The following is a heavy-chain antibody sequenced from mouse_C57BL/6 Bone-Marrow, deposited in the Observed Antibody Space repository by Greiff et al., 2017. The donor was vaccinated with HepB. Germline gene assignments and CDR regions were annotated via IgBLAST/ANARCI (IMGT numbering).Heavy chain of an antibody. CDR2: IYHRSGNT. Sequence: VQLQQSGAELARPGASVKLSCKASGYTFTSYGISWVKQRTGQGLEWIGEIYHRSGNTYYNEKFKGKATLTADKSSSTAYMALRSLTSEDSAVYFCAREGMVTRGWYFDVWGTGTTVTVSS. CDR1: GYTFTSYG. D-gene: IGHD2-2*01. CDR3: AREGMVTRGWYFDV. V-gene: IGHV1-81*01. J-gene: IGHJ1*03.